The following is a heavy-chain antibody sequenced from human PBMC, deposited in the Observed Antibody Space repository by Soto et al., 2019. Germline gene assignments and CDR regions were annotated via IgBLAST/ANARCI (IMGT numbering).Heavy chain of an antibody. V-gene: IGHV3-53*01. J-gene: IGHJ4*02. D-gene: IGHD2-21*02. Sequence: EVQLVESGGGLIQPGGSLSLSCAASGVTVSSDYMSWVRQAPGEGPEWVSVIYRGGSTYYADSVKGRFTISRDNSKNTLYLQMNSLRAEDTAVYYCARGGGAYCGGDCYRAFDHWGRGTLVTVSP. CDR3: ARGGGAYCGGDCYRAFDH. CDR2: IYRGGST. CDR1: GVTVSSDY.